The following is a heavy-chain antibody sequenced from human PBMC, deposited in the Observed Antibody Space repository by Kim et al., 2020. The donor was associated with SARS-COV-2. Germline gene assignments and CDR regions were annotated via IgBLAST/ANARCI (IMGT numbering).Heavy chain of an antibody. CDR3: AVLLWFGGLSAPLGNYGMDV. J-gene: IGHJ6*02. D-gene: IGHD3-10*01. CDR1: GYTFTSYA. Sequence: ASVKVSCKASGYTFTSYAMHWVRQAPGQRLEWMGWINAGNGNTKDSQKFQGRVTITRDTSASTAYMELSSLRSEDTAVYYCAVLLWFGGLSAPLGNYGMDVWGQGTTVTVSS. CDR2: INAGNGNT. V-gene: IGHV1-3*01.